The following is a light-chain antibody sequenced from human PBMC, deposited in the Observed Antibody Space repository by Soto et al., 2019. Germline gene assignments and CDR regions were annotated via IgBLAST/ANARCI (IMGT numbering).Light chain of an antibody. V-gene: IGKV1-39*01. CDR3: QQSYSSPWT. CDR1: QTITNY. J-gene: IGKJ1*01. CDR2: AAS. Sequence: DIQMTQSPSSLSASVGDRVTITCRASQTITNYLNWYQQKPAKTPKLLIYAASTLLGGVPSRFTGCGSGTDSTLTIDSLQPEDFATYYCQQSYSSPWTFGQGTKVEI.